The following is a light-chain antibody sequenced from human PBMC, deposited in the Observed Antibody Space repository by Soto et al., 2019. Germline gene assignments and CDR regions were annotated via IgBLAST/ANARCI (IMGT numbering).Light chain of an antibody. Sequence: SQMTQSPSSLSASVGDRVTITCRASQDIRNKLGWFQQKPGKAPELLIYAASTLQSGVPSRFSGSGSGTDFTLTISSLQPEDFATYYCQQLNSYPITFGQGTRLEIK. V-gene: IGKV1-17*01. CDR3: QQLNSYPIT. J-gene: IGKJ5*01. CDR2: AAS. CDR1: QDIRNK.